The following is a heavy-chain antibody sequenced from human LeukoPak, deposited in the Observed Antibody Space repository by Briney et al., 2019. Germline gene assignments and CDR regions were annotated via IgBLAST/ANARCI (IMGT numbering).Heavy chain of an antibody. CDR3: ARVSPSGVWGA. CDR2: IYTSGST. Sequence: PSETLSLTCTASGGSISSSSYYWSWIRQPAGKGLEWIGRIYTSGSTNYNPSLNSRVTISIDTSKNQFSLSLSSVTAADTAVYYCARVSPSGVWGAWGQGTTVTVSS. D-gene: IGHD3-10*01. J-gene: IGHJ6*02. CDR1: GGSISSSSYY. V-gene: IGHV4-61*02.